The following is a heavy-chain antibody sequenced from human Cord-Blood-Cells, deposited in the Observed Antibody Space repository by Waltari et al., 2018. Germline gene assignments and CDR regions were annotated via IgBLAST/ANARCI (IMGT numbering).Heavy chain of an antibody. V-gene: IGHV4-39*01. CDR1: GGSISSSSYY. Sequence: QLQLQESCPGLVKPSETLSLTCTVSGGSISSSSYYWGWIRRPPGKGLGWIGSIYYSGRTDNNTSLKRRVTISAETSKNKFSRKLSSVTAADTAVYYGASWQRLLDAFDIWGQGTMVTVSS. CDR2: IYYSGRT. D-gene: IGHD6-25*01. CDR3: ASWQRLLDAFDI. J-gene: IGHJ3*02.